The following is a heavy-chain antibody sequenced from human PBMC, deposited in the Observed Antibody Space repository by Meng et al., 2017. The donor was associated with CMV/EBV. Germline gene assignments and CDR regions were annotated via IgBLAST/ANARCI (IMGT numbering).Heavy chain of an antibody. CDR1: GYTLTGYY. V-gene: IGHV1-2*02. CDR2: IKPNSGGT. Sequence: ASVKVSCKASGYTLTGYYMHWVRQAPGQGLEWMGWIKPNSGGTNYAQKFQGRVTMTRDTSISTAYMELSRLRSDDTAVYYCAIEKGVAGKDYYYGMDVWGQGTTVTVSS. J-gene: IGHJ6*02. CDR3: AIEKGVAGKDYYYGMDV. D-gene: IGHD6-19*01.